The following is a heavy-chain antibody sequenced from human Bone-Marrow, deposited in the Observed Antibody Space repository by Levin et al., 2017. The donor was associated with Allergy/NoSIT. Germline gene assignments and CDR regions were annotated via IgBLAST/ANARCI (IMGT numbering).Heavy chain of an antibody. CDR2: INGNSGGT. CDR3: ARDSTFRYGMDV. V-gene: IGHV1-2*02. D-gene: IGHD2-2*01. J-gene: IGHJ6*02. Sequence: ASVKVSCKASGYTFTGYYMHWVRQAPGQGLEWMGWINGNSGGTNYAQKFQDRVTMTRDTSIRTVYMELSSLRSDDTAVYYCARDSTFRYGMDVWGQGTTVTVSS. CDR1: GYTFTGYY.